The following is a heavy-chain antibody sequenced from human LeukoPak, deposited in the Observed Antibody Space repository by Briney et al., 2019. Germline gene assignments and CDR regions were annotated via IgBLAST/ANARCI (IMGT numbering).Heavy chain of an antibody. D-gene: IGHD3-22*01. CDR1: GGSISSSNW. J-gene: IGHJ4*02. Sequence: SETLSLTCAVSGGSISSSNWWSWVRQPPGKGLEWIGEIYHSGSTNYNPSLKSRVTISVDTSKNQFSLKLSSVTAADTAVYYCASLTPPYYYDSSGYFGYWGQGTLVTVSS. CDR2: IYHSGST. CDR3: ASLTPPYYYDSSGYFGY. V-gene: IGHV4-4*02.